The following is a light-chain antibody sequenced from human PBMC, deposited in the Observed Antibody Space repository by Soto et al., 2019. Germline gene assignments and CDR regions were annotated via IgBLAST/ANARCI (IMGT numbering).Light chain of an antibody. J-gene: IGLJ2*01. CDR3: NSYAGGLVL. CDR1: NNDVGFYNY. V-gene: IGLV2-11*01. CDR2: DVN. Sequence: QSVLTQPRPVSGSPGQSVTISCTGTNNDVGFYNYVSWYQQQLGKAPKLLIYDVNKRPSGVPPRFSGSKSANTASLTISGLQAADEADYYCNSYAGGLVLFGGGTQLTVL.